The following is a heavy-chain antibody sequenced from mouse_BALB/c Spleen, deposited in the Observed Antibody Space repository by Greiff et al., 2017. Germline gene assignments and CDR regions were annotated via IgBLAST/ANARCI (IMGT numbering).Heavy chain of an antibody. CDR3: ARGLTMDY. Sequence: DVMLVESGGGLVQPGGSRKLSCAASGFTFSSFGMHWVRQAPEKGLEWVAYISSGSSTIYYADTVKGRFTISRDNPKNTLFLQMTSLRSEDTAMYYCARGLTMDYWGQGTSVTVSS. CDR2: ISSGSSTI. V-gene: IGHV5-17*02. D-gene: IGHD3-1*01. CDR1: GFTFSSFG. J-gene: IGHJ4*01.